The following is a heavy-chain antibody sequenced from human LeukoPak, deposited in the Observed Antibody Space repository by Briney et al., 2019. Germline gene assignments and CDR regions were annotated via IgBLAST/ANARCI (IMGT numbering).Heavy chain of an antibody. J-gene: IGHJ4*02. CDR1: GGSISSYY. V-gene: IGHV4-59*08. CDR2: IYYSGST. CDR3: ARQGAHDYGDSYFDY. D-gene: IGHD4-17*01. Sequence: SQTLSLTCTVSGGSISSYYWSWIRQPPGKGLEWIGYIYYSGSTNYNPSLKSRVAISVDTSKNQFSLKLSSVTAADTAVYYCARQGAHDYGDSYFDYWGQGTLVTVSS.